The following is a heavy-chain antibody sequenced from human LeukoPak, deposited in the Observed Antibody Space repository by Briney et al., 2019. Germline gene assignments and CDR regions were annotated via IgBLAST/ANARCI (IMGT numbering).Heavy chain of an antibody. D-gene: IGHD3-10*01. CDR3: ARLPSWYYGSGFDY. CDR1: GASISSNS. J-gene: IGHJ4*01. V-gene: IGHV4-34*01. Sequence: SETLSLTCTVSGASISSNSWSWIRQPPGKGLEWIGEINHGGSTNYNPSLKSRVTVSLDTSKTQFSLKLSSVTAADTAVYYCARLPSWYYGSGFDYWGHGTLVSVSS. CDR2: INHGGST.